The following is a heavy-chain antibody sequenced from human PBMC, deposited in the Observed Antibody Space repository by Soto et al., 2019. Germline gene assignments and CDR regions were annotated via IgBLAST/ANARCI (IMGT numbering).Heavy chain of an antibody. CDR3: ARGMTTVSTGYNGLYDAFDV. D-gene: IGHD4-17*01. CDR1: GFTFSSYS. CDR2: ISYDGSNK. J-gene: IGHJ3*01. V-gene: IGHV3-30-3*01. Sequence: GGSLRLSCAASGFTFSSYSMHWVRQAPGKGLEWLALISYDGSNKYYADSVKGRFTISRDKSKNTLSLQLNSLRAEDTAVYYCARGMTTVSTGYNGLYDAFDVWGQGTVVTVSS.